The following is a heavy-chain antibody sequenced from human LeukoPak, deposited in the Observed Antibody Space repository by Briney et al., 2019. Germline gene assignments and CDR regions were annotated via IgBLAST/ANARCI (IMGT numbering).Heavy chain of an antibody. CDR1: GGSISSYY. CDR3: ARQSCSGGSCYPRPYWYFDL. J-gene: IGHJ2*01. V-gene: IGHV4-59*08. D-gene: IGHD2-15*01. Sequence: PSVTLSLTCTVSGGSISSYYWSWIRQPPGKGLEWIGYIYYSGSTNYNPSLKSRVTISVDTSKNQFSLKLSSVTAADTAVYYCARQSCSGGSCYPRPYWYFDLWGRGTLVTVSS. CDR2: IYYSGST.